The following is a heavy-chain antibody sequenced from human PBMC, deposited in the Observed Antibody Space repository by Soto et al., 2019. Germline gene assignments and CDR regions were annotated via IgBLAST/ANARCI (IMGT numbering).Heavy chain of an antibody. V-gene: IGHV4-31*03. Sequence: QVQLQESGPGLVKPSQTLSVTCTVSGGSVSSDDYSWSWIRQHPGKGLEWIGYIRDSGSTYYNPSLEGRVTISVDTSKNQFSLRLRSVTAADTAVYYWARAMANYFDYWGQGTLVTASS. D-gene: IGHD2-8*01. CDR1: GGSVSSDDYS. J-gene: IGHJ4*02. CDR2: IRDSGST. CDR3: ARAMANYFDY.